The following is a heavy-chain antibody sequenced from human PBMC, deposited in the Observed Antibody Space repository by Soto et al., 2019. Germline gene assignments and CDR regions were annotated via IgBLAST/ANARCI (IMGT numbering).Heavy chain of an antibody. CDR2: ITINGNT. CDR1: GAYISDFS. CDR3: ARETGENWTYEAH. D-gene: IGHD1-7*01. V-gene: IGHV4-4*07. Sequence: SETLSLTCRVSGAYISDFSWSWIRQPAGKGLEWIGRITINGNTQEDPSFKSRVTMSIDTSRNHFSLNLQSATAADTALYYCARETGENWTYEAHWGPGTLVTVSS. J-gene: IGHJ1*01.